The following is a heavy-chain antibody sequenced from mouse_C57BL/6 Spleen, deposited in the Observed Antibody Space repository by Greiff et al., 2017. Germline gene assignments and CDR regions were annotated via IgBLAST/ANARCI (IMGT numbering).Heavy chain of an antibody. Sequence: EVKLVESGGGLVKPGGSLKLSCAASGFTFSSYAMSWVRQTPEKRLEWVATISDGGSYTYYPDNVKGRFTISRDNAKNNLYLQMSHLKSEDTAMYSCAREYYGSSYGAMDYWGQGTSVTVSS. CDR1: GFTFSSYA. D-gene: IGHD1-1*01. V-gene: IGHV5-4*01. CDR2: ISDGGSYT. J-gene: IGHJ4*01. CDR3: AREYYGSSYGAMDY.